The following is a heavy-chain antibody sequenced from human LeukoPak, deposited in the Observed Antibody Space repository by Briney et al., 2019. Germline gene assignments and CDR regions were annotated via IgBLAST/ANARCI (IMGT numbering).Heavy chain of an antibody. D-gene: IGHD3-16*01. CDR2: IYYSGST. CDR1: GGSISSYY. J-gene: IGHJ4*02. CDR3: ARFGSLREPIHDY. Sequence: PSETLSLTCTVSGGSISSYYWTWIRQPPGKGLDWIGYIYYSGSTNYNPSLNSRVTISVDTSKNQFSLKLSSVTAADTAVYYCARFGSLREPIHDYWGQGTLVTVSS. V-gene: IGHV4-59*01.